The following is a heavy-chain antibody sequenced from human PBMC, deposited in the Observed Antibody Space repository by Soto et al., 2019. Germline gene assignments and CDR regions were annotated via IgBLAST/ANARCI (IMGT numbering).Heavy chain of an antibody. V-gene: IGHV4-4*02. J-gene: IGHJ6*02. CDR3: ARDPRDYYYDSSGYYHYGMDV. Sequence: SETLSLTCAVSGGSISSSNWRSWFRQPPGKGLEWIGVIYHSGSTNYNPSLKSRVTISVDKSKNQFSLKLSSVTAADTAVYYCARDPRDYYYDSSGYYHYGMDVWGQGTTVT. CDR2: IYHSGST. D-gene: IGHD3-22*01. CDR1: GGSISSSNW.